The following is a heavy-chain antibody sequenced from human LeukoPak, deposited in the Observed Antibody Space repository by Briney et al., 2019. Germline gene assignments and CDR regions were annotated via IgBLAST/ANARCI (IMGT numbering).Heavy chain of an antibody. CDR3: ARISTSCYVCPIGWGYYYYYMDV. D-gene: IGHD2-2*01. CDR2: INHSGST. J-gene: IGHJ6*03. Sequence: SETLSLTCTVSGGSIGSYYWSWIRQPPGKGLEWIGEINHSGSTNYNPSLKSRVTISVDTSKHQFSLKLSSVTAADTAVYYCARISTSCYVCPIGWGYYYYYMDVWGKGTTVTVSS. V-gene: IGHV4-34*01. CDR1: GGSIGSYY.